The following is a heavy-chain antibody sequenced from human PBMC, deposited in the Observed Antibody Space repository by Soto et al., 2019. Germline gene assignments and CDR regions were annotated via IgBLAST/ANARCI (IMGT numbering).Heavy chain of an antibody. CDR3: ERYREYHSSGDPNDY. CDR1: GGTFSSYA. V-gene: IGHV1-69*13. Sequence: SVKVSCKASGGTFSSYAISWVRQAPGQGLEWMGGIIPIFGTANYAQKFQGRVTITADESTSTAYMELSSLRSEDKAVYYCERYREYHSSGDPNDYWCQGNLVYVS. CDR2: IIPIFGTA. J-gene: IGHJ4*02. D-gene: IGHD3-22*01.